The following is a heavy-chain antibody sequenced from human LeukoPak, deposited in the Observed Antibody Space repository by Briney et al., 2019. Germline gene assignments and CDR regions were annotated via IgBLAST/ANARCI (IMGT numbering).Heavy chain of an antibody. CDR3: ARDGSRSGWDFEY. CDR2: FGTSSSYI. D-gene: IGHD6-19*01. Sequence: GGSLSLSWAASGFTFSNYNMNWVRQAPGKGLEWVSCFGTSSSYIYYADSVKGRFTISRDNAKNSLYLQMNSLRAEDTAVYYCARDGSRSGWDFEYWGQGTLVTVS. J-gene: IGHJ4*02. CDR1: GFTFSNYN. V-gene: IGHV3-21*06.